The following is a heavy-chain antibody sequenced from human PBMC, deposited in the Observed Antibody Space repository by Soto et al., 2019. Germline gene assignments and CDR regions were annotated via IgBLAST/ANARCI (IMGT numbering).Heavy chain of an antibody. CDR1: GFTFSSYG. J-gene: IGHJ6*02. D-gene: IGHD5-12*01. Sequence: QVQLVESGGGVVQPGRSLRLSCAASGFTFSSYGMHWVRQAPGKGLEWVAVIWYDGSNKYYADSVKGRFTISRDNSKNTLYLQMNSLRAEDTAVYYCARSGIPGPYYYGMDVWGQGTTVTVSS. CDR2: IWYDGSNK. CDR3: ARSGIPGPYYYGMDV. V-gene: IGHV3-33*01.